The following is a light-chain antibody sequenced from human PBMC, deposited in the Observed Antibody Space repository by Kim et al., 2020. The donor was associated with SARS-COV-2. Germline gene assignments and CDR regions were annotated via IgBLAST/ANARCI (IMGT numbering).Light chain of an antibody. CDR2: GAS. V-gene: IGKV3-20*01. Sequence: LSPGERATLSCRASQSVNNNYLAWYQQKPGQAPRRLIYGASTRATGTPDTFSGSGSVTDFTLTISRLESEDFAVYYCHQYGYSPYTFGQGTKLEI. J-gene: IGKJ2*01. CDR1: QSVNNNY. CDR3: HQYGYSPYT.